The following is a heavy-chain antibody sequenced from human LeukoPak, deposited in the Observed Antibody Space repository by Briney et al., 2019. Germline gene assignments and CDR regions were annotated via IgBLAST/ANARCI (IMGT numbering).Heavy chain of an antibody. CDR3: VKDLSRRYYDSSGIMDY. CDR1: GFTFSIYA. Sequence: GGSLRLSCAASGFTFSIYALSWVRQAPGKGLEWVSSITSISSASFYADSVKGRFTISRDNSRDTLYLQMNSLRAGDTAIYYCVKDLSRRYYDSSGIMDYWGQGTLVTVSS. CDR2: ITSISSAS. D-gene: IGHD3-22*01. J-gene: IGHJ4*02. V-gene: IGHV3-23*01.